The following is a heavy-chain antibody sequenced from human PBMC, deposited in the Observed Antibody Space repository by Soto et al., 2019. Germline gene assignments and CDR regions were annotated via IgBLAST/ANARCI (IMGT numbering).Heavy chain of an antibody. CDR3: AHAYGGGSVY. J-gene: IGHJ4*02. CDR1: GFSLTTDRVG. D-gene: IGHD3-10*01. Sequence: QITLKESGPTLVKPTQTLTLTCTFSGFSLTTDRVGVGWIRQPPGGAMEWLAVIYWDDSKTYRPSLESRLTITKDTSKNPVALTMTNMDSLDTATYYCAHAYGGGSVYWGQGTVVTVSS. CDR2: IYWDDSK. V-gene: IGHV2-5*02.